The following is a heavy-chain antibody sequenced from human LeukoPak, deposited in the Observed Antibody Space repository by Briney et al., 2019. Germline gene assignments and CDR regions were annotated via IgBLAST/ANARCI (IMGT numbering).Heavy chain of an antibody. CDR1: GGSISSSNW. J-gene: IGHJ4*02. CDR3: ARGRYYYDSSGYYLFDY. CDR2: IYISGST. Sequence: PSETLSLTCAVSGGSISSSNWWSWVRQPPGQGLEWIGRIYISGSTNYNPSLKSRVTMSVDTSKNQFFLKLSSVTAADTAVYYCARGRYYYDSSGYYLFDYWGQGTLVTVSS. D-gene: IGHD3-22*01. V-gene: IGHV4-4*02.